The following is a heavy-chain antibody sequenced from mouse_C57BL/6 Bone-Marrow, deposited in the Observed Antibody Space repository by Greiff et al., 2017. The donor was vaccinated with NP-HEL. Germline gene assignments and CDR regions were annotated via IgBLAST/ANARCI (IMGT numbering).Heavy chain of an antibody. CDR1: GYTFTSYW. CDR2: IYPGSGST. CDR3: ARGDYYGSSDSYWYFDV. Sequence: QVQLQQPGAGLVKPGASVKMSCKASGYTFTSYWITWVKQRPGQGLEWIGDIYPGSGSTNYNEKFKSKATLTVDTSSSTAYMQLSSLTSEDSAVYYCARGDYYGSSDSYWYFDVWGTGTTVTVSS. D-gene: IGHD1-1*01. V-gene: IGHV1-55*01. J-gene: IGHJ1*03.